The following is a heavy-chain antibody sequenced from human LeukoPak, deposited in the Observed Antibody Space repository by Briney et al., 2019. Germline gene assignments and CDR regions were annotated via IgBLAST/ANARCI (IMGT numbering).Heavy chain of an antibody. CDR1: GYTFSGYY. J-gene: IGHJ4*02. Sequence: ASVKVSCKASGYTFSGYYVHWGRQAPGQGLEWMGWINPNSGGTNYAQKFQGRVTMTRDTSISTAYMELSRLRSDDTAVYYCAREEWFGELRSYYFDYWGQGTLVTVSS. CDR3: AREEWFGELRSYYFDY. CDR2: INPNSGGT. D-gene: IGHD3-10*01. V-gene: IGHV1-2*02.